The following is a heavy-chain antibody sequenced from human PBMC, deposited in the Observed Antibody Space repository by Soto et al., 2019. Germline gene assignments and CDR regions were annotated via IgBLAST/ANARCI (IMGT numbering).Heavy chain of an antibody. CDR1: GGSVSSGTYY. J-gene: IGHJ4*02. CDR2: IYYIGST. Sequence: QVQLQESGPGLVKPSETLSLTCTVSGGSVSSGTYYWSWIRQPPGKGLEWIGYIYYIGSTNYNPAPKSRVTISVDTSKTQLSLKLSSVSAADTAVYYCARESSGDFDYWGQGTLVTVSS. V-gene: IGHV4-61*01. CDR3: ARESSGDFDY. D-gene: IGHD3-22*01.